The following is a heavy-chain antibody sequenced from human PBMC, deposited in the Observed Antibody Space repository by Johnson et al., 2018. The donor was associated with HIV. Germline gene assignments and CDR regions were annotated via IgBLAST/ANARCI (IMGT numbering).Heavy chain of an antibody. CDR2: ISYDGSNK. CDR3: ARVYSSSSAHAFDI. V-gene: IGHV3-30*03. J-gene: IGHJ3*02. D-gene: IGHD6-6*01. CDR1: GFTFSSYG. Sequence: QVQLVESGGGVVQPGRSLRLSCAASGFTFSSYGMHWVRHAPGKGLEWVAVISYDGSNKYYADSVKGRFTISRDNSKNTLYLQMNSLRAEDTAVYYCARVYSSSSAHAFDIWGQGTMVTVSS.